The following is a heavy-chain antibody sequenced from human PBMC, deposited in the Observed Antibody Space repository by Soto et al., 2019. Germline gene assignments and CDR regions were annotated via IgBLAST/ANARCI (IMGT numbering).Heavy chain of an antibody. CDR1: ESTFINYD. V-gene: IGHV1-8*01. CDR3: VRMASSGTLNWFDP. J-gene: IGHJ5*02. D-gene: IGHD1-1*01. Sequence: ASVKISCKASESTFINYDISWLRQATGQGLEWRGWMNPNSGNTGYALKFHGRVSMTRNTSIYTAYLELSSLASDDTGVYYCVRMASSGTLNWFDPWGQGTLVTVSS. CDR2: MNPNSGNT.